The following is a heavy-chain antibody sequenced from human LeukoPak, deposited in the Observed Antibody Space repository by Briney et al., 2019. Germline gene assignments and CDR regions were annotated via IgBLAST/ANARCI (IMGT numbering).Heavy chain of an antibody. CDR3: AGDQGGSAHRHAFDI. J-gene: IGHJ3*02. CDR1: GDSDDTIDYQ. V-gene: IGHV4-61*08. D-gene: IGHD1-26*01. CDR2: MDHTGSS. Sequence: SETLSLTCTVSGDSDDTIDYQWRWIRQPPGEGRDWIVYMDHTGSSIYSPSLKSRLTISVDTSKNQLSLNLSSMAAADTAVYYCAGDQGGSAHRHAFDIWGQGTLVTVSS.